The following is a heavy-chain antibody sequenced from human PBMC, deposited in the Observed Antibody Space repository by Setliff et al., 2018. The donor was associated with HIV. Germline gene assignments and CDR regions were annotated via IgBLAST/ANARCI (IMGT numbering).Heavy chain of an antibody. Sequence: ASVKVSCKASGGTFSSYVISWVRQAPGQGPEWMGGIIPMYGVTNYAQKFQGRVTITTDESTSTAYMELSSLRSEDTAVYYCARGWSSSSGDYYYYGMDVWGQGTTVTVSS. D-gene: IGHD6-6*01. V-gene: IGHV1-69*05. CDR2: IIPMYGVT. CDR3: ARGWSSSSGDYYYYGMDV. J-gene: IGHJ6*02. CDR1: GGTFSSYV.